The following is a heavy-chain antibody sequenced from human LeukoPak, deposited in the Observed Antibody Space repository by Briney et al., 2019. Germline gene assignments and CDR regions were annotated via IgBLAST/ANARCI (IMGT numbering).Heavy chain of an antibody. CDR2: ISWNSGSI. V-gene: IGHV3-9*01. J-gene: IGHJ4*02. CDR1: GFTFDDYA. D-gene: IGHD6-19*01. CDR3: AKGDTFGSGWYGGVDY. Sequence: GGSLRLSCAASGFTFDDYAMHWVRQAPGKGLEWVSGISWNSGSIGYADSVKGRFTISRDNAENSLYLQMNSLRAEDTALYYCAKGDTFGSGWYGGVDYWGQGTLVTVSS.